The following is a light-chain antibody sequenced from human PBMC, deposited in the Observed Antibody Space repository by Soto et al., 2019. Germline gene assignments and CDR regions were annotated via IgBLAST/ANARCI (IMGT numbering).Light chain of an antibody. CDR3: QQVKSYPLT. CDR1: QDIRNY. V-gene: IGKV1-9*01. CDR2: GTS. Sequence: DIQLTQSPSFLSASVGDRVTITCRASQDIRNYLAWYQQKPGKAPKVLIYGTSTLQSGVPSRFSGSGSGTEITLIISSLQPEDFATYYCQQVKSYPLTFGGGTKVEIK. J-gene: IGKJ4*02.